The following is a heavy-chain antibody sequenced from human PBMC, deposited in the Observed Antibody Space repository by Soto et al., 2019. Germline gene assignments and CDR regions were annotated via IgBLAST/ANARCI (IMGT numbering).Heavy chain of an antibody. D-gene: IGHD6-19*01. V-gene: IGHV4-39*01. Sequence: SETLSLTCTVSGGSISGSTYSWGWIRQPPGKGLEWIGSIYYSGTTYYNPSLESRVTISVDTSKNQFSLKLTSMTAADTAVYYCARHLSSVWYFDYWGQGTLVTVSS. CDR1: GGSISGSTYS. CDR3: ARHLSSVWYFDY. J-gene: IGHJ4*02. CDR2: IYYSGTT.